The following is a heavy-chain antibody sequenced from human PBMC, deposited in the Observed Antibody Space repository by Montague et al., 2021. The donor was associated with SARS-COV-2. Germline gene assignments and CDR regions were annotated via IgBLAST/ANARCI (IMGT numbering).Heavy chain of an antibody. CDR1: GFTLSDYY. J-gene: IGHJ4*02. V-gene: IGHV3-11*01. D-gene: IGHD3-10*01. CDR3: ARVLLGVSHGDY. CDR2: ISNTGLDI. Sequence: SVILSCAASGFTLSDYYMSWIRQAPVKGLEWLSYISNTGLDIKYXDSVKGRFTVSRDIAKNTLYLQMDSLRAEDTAVYYCARVLLGVSHGDYWGQGTLVTVSS.